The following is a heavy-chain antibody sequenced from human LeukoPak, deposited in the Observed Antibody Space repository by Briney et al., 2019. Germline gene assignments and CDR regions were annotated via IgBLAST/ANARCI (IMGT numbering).Heavy chain of an antibody. V-gene: IGHV3-21*04. J-gene: IGHJ4*02. Sequence: GGSLRLSCAASGFTFSSYSMNWVRQAPGKGLEWVSSISSSSSCIYYADSVKGRFTISRDNAKNSLYLQMSSLRVEDTAVYYCARDPRGITALVDYFDYWGQGTLVTVSS. D-gene: IGHD5-18*01. CDR1: GFTFSSYS. CDR2: ISSSSSCI. CDR3: ARDPRGITALVDYFDY.